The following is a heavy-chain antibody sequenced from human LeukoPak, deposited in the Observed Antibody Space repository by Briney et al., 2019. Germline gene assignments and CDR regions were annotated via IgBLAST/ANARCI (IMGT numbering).Heavy chain of an antibody. Sequence: GGTLRLSCAASGFTFTSYAMSWVRQAPGKGLEWVSAISGSGGSTYYADSVKGRFTISRDNSKNTLYLQMNSLRAEDAAVYYCAREGYYYYYMDVWGKGTTVTVS. V-gene: IGHV3-23*01. CDR3: AREGYYYYYMDV. CDR2: ISGSGGST. CDR1: GFTFTSYA. J-gene: IGHJ6*03.